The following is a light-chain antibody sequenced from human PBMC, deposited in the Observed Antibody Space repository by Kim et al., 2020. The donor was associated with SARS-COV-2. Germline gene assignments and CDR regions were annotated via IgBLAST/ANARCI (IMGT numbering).Light chain of an antibody. CDR1: QSVSSS. Sequence: SLSPGERATLSCRASQSVSSSLAWYQHTPGQAPRLLVYDASSRATGIPARFSGSGSGTDFTLTISSLEPEDFAVYYCLQRNTWPYTFGQGTKLEI. CDR3: LQRNTWPYT. CDR2: DAS. V-gene: IGKV3-11*01. J-gene: IGKJ2*01.